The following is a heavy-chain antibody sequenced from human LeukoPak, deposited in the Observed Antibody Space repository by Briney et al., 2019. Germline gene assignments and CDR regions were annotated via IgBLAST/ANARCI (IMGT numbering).Heavy chain of an antibody. Sequence: GGSLRLSCAASGFTFSSYWMSWVRQAPGKGLEWVANIKQDGSEKYYVDSVKGRFTISRDNAKNSLYLQMNSLRAEDTVVYYCARVDDYGVYYYMDVWGKGTTVTVSS. CDR1: GFTFSSYW. J-gene: IGHJ6*03. V-gene: IGHV3-7*01. CDR3: ARVDDYGVYYYMDV. CDR2: IKQDGSEK. D-gene: IGHD4-17*01.